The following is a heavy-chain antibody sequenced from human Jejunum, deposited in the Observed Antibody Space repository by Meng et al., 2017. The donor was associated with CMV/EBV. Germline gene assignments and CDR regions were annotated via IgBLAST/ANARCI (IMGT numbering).Heavy chain of an antibody. CDR3: AREGSMTGLDLDY. D-gene: IGHD3-9*01. V-gene: IGHV1-3*01. CDR1: GYTFINNV. Sequence: QASGYTFINNVIHWVRQAPGQGLEWVGWINADSGHTRYSQKLQGRVTFSRDTSASTAHMELTSLRSEDTAVYYCAREGSMTGLDLDYWGQGTLVTVSS. CDR2: INADSGHT. J-gene: IGHJ4*02.